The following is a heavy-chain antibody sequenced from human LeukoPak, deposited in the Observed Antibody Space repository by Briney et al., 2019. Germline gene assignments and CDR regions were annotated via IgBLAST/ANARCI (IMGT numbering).Heavy chain of an antibody. CDR1: GGSFSGYY. Sequence: PSETLSLTCAVYGGSFSGYYWSWIRQPPGKGLEWIGEISHSGSTNYNPSLKSRVTISVDTSKNQFSLKLSSVTAADTAVYYCARGLRRYYGPGIPPHGMDVWGQGTTVTVSS. J-gene: IGHJ6*02. CDR3: ARGLRRYYGPGIPPHGMDV. D-gene: IGHD3-10*01. V-gene: IGHV4-34*01. CDR2: ISHSGST.